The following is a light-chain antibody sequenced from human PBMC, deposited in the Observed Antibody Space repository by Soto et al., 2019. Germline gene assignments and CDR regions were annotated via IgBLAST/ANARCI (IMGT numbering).Light chain of an antibody. CDR3: CSSGGSPTYV. Sequence: QSVLTQPASVSGSPGQSITISCTGTSSNVGSYKLVSWYQQHPGKAPKLMIFEVNKRPSGVSNRFSGSKSGNTASLTISGLKVEGEADYYCCSSGGSPTYVFGTGTKVTVL. CDR1: SSNVGSYKL. J-gene: IGLJ1*01. CDR2: EVN. V-gene: IGLV2-23*02.